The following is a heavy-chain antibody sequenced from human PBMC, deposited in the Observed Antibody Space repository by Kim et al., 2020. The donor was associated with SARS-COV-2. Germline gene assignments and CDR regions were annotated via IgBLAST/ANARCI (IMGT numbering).Heavy chain of an antibody. V-gene: IGHV3-43*01. Sequence: GGSLRLSCAASGFNFDDFSLHWVRQAPGKGLEWVSLISWDGGSTYYADSVKGRFTISRDNSKISLYLHMNSLRSEDTALYYCTRSGWLYDYGMDVWGQGTTVTVSS. J-gene: IGHJ6*02. CDR3: TRSGWLYDYGMDV. D-gene: IGHD6-19*01. CDR2: ISWDGGST. CDR1: GFNFDDFS.